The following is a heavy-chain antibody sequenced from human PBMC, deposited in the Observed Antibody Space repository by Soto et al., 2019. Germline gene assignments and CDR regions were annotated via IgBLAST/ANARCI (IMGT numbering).Heavy chain of an antibody. CDR3: ARGYYDSSGYYIFDY. D-gene: IGHD3-22*01. CDR1: GGTFSSYA. J-gene: IGHJ4*02. Sequence: QVQLVQSGAEVKKPGSSVKVSCKASGGTFSSYAISWVRQAPGQGLEWMGGIIPIFGTANYAQKFQGRVTIPADESPSTAYMELSSLRSEDTAVYYCARGYYDSSGYYIFDYWGQGPLVTVSS. CDR2: IIPIFGTA. V-gene: IGHV1-69*01.